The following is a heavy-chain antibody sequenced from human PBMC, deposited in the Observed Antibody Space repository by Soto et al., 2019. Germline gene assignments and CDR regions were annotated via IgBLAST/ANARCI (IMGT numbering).Heavy chain of an antibody. D-gene: IGHD1-1*01. J-gene: IGHJ4*02. Sequence: PSETLSLTCAVSGGSINNDVWWTWVRQPPGKGLEWIGEVYHSMSARYSTSLESRATISVDMSTNQFSLILNSVTAADTAVYFSAGREHSRGHFFTDYWRQGILVTVTS. CDR1: GGSINNDVW. V-gene: IGHV4-4*02. CDR3: AGREHSRGHFFTDY. CDR2: VYHSMSA.